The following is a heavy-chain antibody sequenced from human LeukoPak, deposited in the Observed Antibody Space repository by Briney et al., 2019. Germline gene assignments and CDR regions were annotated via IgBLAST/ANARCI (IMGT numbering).Heavy chain of an antibody. D-gene: IGHD6-13*01. Sequence: GGTLRLSCAASGFTFSSYGMIWVRQAPGKGLEWVSAISGSGGSTYYADSVKGRFTISRDNSKNTLYLQMNSLRAGDTAVYSCAKGGGSSYYYYMDVWGKGTTVTISS. CDR3: AKGGGSSYYYYMDV. V-gene: IGHV3-23*01. CDR2: ISGSGGST. J-gene: IGHJ6*03. CDR1: GFTFSSYG.